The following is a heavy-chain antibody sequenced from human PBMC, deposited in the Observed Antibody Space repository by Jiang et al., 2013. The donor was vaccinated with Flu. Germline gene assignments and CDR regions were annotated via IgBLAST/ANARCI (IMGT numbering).Heavy chain of an antibody. Sequence: VQLLESGGGLVQPGRSLRLSCAASGFTFDDYAMHWVRQAPGKGLEWVSSISWNGGSIGYADSVKGRFTISRDNAKNSLYLQMNSLRAEDTALYYCAKGDAENYYYYGMDVWGQGTAVTVSS. CDR3: AKGDAENYYYYGMDV. J-gene: IGHJ6*02. D-gene: IGHD1-26*01. CDR1: GFTFDDYA. V-gene: IGHV3-9*01. CDR2: ISWNGGSI.